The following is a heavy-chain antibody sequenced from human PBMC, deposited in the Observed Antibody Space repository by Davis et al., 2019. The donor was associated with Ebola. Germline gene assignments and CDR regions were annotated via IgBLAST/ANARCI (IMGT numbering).Heavy chain of an antibody. CDR1: GYTFTGYY. CDR3: ARGPRISVILVVTLDY. J-gene: IGHJ4*02. CDR2: INPYSGGT. V-gene: IGHV1-2*02. D-gene: IGHD3-22*01. Sequence: AASVKVSCKASGYTFTGYYMHWVRQAPGQGLEWMGWINPYSGGTNYAQKFQGRVTMTRDTSISTAYMELSRLRSDDTAVYYRARGPRISVILVVTLDYWGQGTLVTVSS.